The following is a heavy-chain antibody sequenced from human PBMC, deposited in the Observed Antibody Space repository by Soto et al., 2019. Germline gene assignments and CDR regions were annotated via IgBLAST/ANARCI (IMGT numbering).Heavy chain of an antibody. CDR1: GLIFSNYG. CDR3: AKDRPVKARSGSLSS. J-gene: IGHJ5*02. CDR2: ISHDGKNK. Sequence: GGSLRLSXAASGLIFSNYGMHWVRQAPGKGLEWVALISHDGKNKYYADSVQGRFTISRDNSKNTLYLQMNSLRGDDTAVYYCAKDRPVKARSGSLSSWGQGTLVTVSS. D-gene: IGHD1-26*01. V-gene: IGHV3-30*18.